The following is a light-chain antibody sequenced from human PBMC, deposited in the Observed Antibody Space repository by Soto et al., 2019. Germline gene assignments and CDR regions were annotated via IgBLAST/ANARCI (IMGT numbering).Light chain of an antibody. V-gene: IGKV3-20*01. CDR3: QQYSCSPYN. J-gene: IGKJ2*01. CDR1: QTVSSSF. CDR2: GSS. Sequence: ENVLTQSPDTLSLSPGERATLSSRASQTVSSSFLAWYQQKPGQAPRLLIYGSSSRASGIPDRFSGSESGTDFTLTISRLEPEDFAVYYCQQYSCSPYNFGQGTKLEIK.